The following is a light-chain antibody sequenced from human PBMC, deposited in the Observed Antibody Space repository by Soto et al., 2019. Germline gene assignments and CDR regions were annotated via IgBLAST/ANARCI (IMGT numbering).Light chain of an antibody. J-gene: IGLJ2*01. Sequence: QSALTQPRSVSWAPGQSVTISCTRTTSDVGGYDYVSWYQQHPGKAPKLMIYDVIKRPSGVPDRFSGSKSGNTASLTISGLQAEDEADYYCCSYAGGYTFGVFGGGTKLTVL. V-gene: IGLV2-11*01. CDR3: CSYAGGYTFGV. CDR1: TSDVGGYDY. CDR2: DVI.